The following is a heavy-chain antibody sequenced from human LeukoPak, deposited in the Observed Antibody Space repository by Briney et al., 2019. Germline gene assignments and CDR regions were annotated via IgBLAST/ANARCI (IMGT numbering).Heavy chain of an antibody. V-gene: IGHV1-69*13. CDR2: IIPIFGTA. D-gene: IGHD1-1*01. CDR1: GYTFTGYY. J-gene: IGHJ3*02. Sequence: ASVKVSCKAAGYTFTGYYMFWVRQAPGQGLEWMGGIIPIFGTANYAQKFQGRVTITADESTSTAYMELSSLRSEDTAVYYCARDWNPPSDSHAFDIWGQGTMVTVSS. CDR3: ARDWNPPSDSHAFDI.